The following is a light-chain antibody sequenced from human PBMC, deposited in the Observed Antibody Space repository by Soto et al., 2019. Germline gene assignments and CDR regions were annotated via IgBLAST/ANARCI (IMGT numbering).Light chain of an antibody. V-gene: IGLV1-40*01. Sequence: QSVLTQPPSVSGAPGQRVTISWTGSSSNIGAGYDVHWYQQLPGAAPKLLIYVNSNRPSGVPDRFSGSKSGTSASLAITGLQAEDEADYYCQSYDSSLSVVFGGGTKLTVL. CDR1: SSNIGAGYD. CDR2: VNS. J-gene: IGLJ2*01. CDR3: QSYDSSLSVV.